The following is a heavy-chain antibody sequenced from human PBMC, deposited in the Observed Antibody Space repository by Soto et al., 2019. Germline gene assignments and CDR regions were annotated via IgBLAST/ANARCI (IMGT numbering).Heavy chain of an antibody. CDR2: IIPIFGTT. CDR1: GGTFSSYA. Sequence: ASVKVSCKASGGTFSSYAISWVRQAPGQGLEWMGGIIPIFGTTNYAQKLQGRVTITAGKSTSTAYMELSSLRSEDTAVYYCASDPYYYDSSGYTHDAFDIWGQGTMVTVSS. J-gene: IGHJ3*02. V-gene: IGHV1-69*06. CDR3: ASDPYYYDSSGYTHDAFDI. D-gene: IGHD3-22*01.